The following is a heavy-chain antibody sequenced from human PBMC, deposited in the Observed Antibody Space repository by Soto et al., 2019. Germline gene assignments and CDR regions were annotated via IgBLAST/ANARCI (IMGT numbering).Heavy chain of an antibody. CDR2: ISGSGGST. J-gene: IGHJ4*02. V-gene: IGHV3-23*01. CDR3: AKLTSNRAYYDFWSGYVGEYYFDY. CDR1: GSTFSSYA. D-gene: IGHD3-3*01. Sequence: LRLSCAASGSTFSSYAMSWVRQAPGKGLEWVSAISGSGGSTYYADSVKGRFTISRDNSKNTLYLQMNSLRAEDTAVYYCAKLTSNRAYYDFWSGYVGEYYFDYWGQGTLVTVSS.